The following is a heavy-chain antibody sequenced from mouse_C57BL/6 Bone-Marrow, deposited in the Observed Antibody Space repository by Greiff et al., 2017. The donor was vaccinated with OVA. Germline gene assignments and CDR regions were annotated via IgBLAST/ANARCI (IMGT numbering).Heavy chain of an antibody. J-gene: IGHJ3*01. CDR3: ARDGGFYEGFAY. Sequence: EVQRVESGGGLVKPGGSLKLSCAASGFTFSSYAMSWVRQTPEKRLEWVATISDGGSYTYYPDNVKGRFTISRDNAKNNLYLQMSHLKSEDTAMYYCARDGGFYEGFAYWGQGTLVTVSA. CDR2: ISDGGSYT. V-gene: IGHV5-4*01. CDR1: GFTFSSYA. D-gene: IGHD1-1*01.